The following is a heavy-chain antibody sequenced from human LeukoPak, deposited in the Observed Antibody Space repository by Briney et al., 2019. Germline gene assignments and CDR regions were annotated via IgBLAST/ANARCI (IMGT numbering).Heavy chain of an antibody. CDR2: ISGISGSA. D-gene: IGHD4-17*01. V-gene: IGHV3-23*01. CDR3: ARLATVTTFSPVVY. CDR1: GFTVSSKY. J-gene: IGHJ4*02. Sequence: GGSLRLSCAASGFTVSSKYMSWVRQAPGKGLEWVSSISGISGSAYYADSVKGRFTISRDNSKNTLYLQMNSLRAEDTAVYSCARLATVTTFSPVVYWGQGTLVTVSS.